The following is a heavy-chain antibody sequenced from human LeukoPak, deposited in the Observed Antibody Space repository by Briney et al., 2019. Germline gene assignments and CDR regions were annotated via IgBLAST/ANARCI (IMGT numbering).Heavy chain of an antibody. CDR2: ISDSGGST. V-gene: IGHV3-23*01. CDR3: AKVRGRVVAPDCGYYFDY. Sequence: GGSLRLSCAASGFTFNTYAMSWVRQAPGKGLEGVSAISDSGGSTSYADSVGGRFTISRDNSRNTLYLQMNSLRADDTAVYYCAKVRGRVVAPDCGYYFDYWGQGTLVTVSS. D-gene: IGHD2-15*01. J-gene: IGHJ4*02. CDR1: GFTFNTYA.